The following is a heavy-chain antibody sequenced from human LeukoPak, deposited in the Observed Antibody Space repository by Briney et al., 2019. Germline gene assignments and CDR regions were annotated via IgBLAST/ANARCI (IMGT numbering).Heavy chain of an antibody. D-gene: IGHD3-22*01. CDR3: ARSSYDSSGYYWGPFDY. CDR1: GFTFSSYA. V-gene: IGHV3-30-3*01. CDR2: ISYDGSNK. J-gene: IGHJ4*02. Sequence: GGSLRLSCAASGFTFSSYAMHWVRQAPGKGLEWVAVISYDGSNKYYADSVKGRFTISIDNSKNTLYLQMNSLRAEDTAVYYCARSSYDSSGYYWGPFDYWGQGTLVTVSS.